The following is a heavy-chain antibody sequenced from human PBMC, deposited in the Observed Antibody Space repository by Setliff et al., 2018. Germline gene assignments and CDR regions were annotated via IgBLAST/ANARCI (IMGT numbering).Heavy chain of an antibody. D-gene: IGHD3-3*01. Sequence: SVKVPCKASGGTFSSYAISWVRQAPGQGLEWMGGIIPIFGTANYAQKFQGRVTITADESTSTAYMELSSLRSEDTAVYYCARAQSWSGGPYYFDNWGQGTLVTVSS. CDR2: IIPIFGTA. J-gene: IGHJ4*02. V-gene: IGHV1-69*13. CDR1: GGTFSSYA. CDR3: ARAQSWSGGPYYFDN.